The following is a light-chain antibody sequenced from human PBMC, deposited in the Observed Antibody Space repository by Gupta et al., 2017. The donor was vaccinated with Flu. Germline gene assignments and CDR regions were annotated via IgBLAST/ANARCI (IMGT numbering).Light chain of an antibody. CDR2: DAS. Sequence: PSSLSASVGDRVTITCRASQSIIRSLHWYQQTPGKAPKLLIHDASRLQSGVPSRFSGGGSGTEFNLTISRLQPDDFATFYCQQTYSTFFSFGHGTKVDIK. V-gene: IGKV1-39*01. CDR1: QSIIRS. J-gene: IGKJ2*03. CDR3: QQTYSTFFS.